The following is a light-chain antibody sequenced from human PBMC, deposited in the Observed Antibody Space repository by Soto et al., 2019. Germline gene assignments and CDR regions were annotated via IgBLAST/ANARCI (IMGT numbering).Light chain of an antibody. CDR3: QHYGQLPLT. J-gene: IGKJ4*01. CDR2: GAS. CDR1: QSISSTH. Sequence: EIVLTQSPDTLSLSPGERATLSCRASQSISSTHLVWYQQKPGQAPSLLIFGASSRATGIPDRFSGSGSGTDFTLTISGLEPEDFAVYFCQHYGQLPLTFGGGTKVDIK. V-gene: IGKV3-20*01.